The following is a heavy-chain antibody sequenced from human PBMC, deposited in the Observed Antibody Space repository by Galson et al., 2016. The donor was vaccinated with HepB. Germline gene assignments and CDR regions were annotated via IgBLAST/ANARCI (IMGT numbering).Heavy chain of an antibody. Sequence: FLRLSCAASGFTFSIYSMNWVRQAPGKGLEWVSSISSSSTYIYYADSVNGRFTISRDNAKKSLFLQMNSLRAEDTAVYYCARDGRELVSHDYYSYMDVWGQGTTVTVSS. J-gene: IGHJ6*02. CDR3: ARDGRELVSHDYYSYMDV. D-gene: IGHD1-7*01. CDR2: ISSSSTYI. V-gene: IGHV3-21*01. CDR1: GFTFSIYS.